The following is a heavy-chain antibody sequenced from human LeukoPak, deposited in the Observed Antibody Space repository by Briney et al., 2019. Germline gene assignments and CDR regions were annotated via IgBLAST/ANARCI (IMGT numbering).Heavy chain of an antibody. V-gene: IGHV3-53*01. J-gene: IGHJ4*02. CDR3: ASTYYYDSSGYLNVAPVDY. D-gene: IGHD3-22*01. Sequence: PGGSLRLSCAASGFTVSSNYMSWVRQAPGKGLEWVSVIYSGGSTYYADSVKGRFTISRDNSKNTLYLQMNSLRAEDTAVYYCASTYYYDSSGYLNVAPVDYWGQGTLVTVSS. CDR1: GFTVSSNY. CDR2: IYSGGST.